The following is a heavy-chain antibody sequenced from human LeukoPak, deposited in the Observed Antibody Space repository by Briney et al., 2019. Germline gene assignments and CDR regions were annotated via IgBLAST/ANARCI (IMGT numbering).Heavy chain of an antibody. CDR2: IRYDGSNK. D-gene: IGHD2-15*01. J-gene: IGHJ4*02. Sequence: GGSLRLSCAASGFTFSRYGMHWVRQAPGKGLEWVAFIRYDGSNKYYADSVKGRFTISRDNSKNTLYLQMNSPRAEDTAVYYCAKDMVVAADYWGQGTLVTVSS. V-gene: IGHV3-30*02. CDR3: AKDMVVAADY. CDR1: GFTFSRYG.